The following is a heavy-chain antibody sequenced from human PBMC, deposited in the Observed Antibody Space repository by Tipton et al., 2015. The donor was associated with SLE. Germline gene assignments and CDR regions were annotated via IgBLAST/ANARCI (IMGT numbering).Heavy chain of an antibody. D-gene: IGHD6-13*01. V-gene: IGHV4-39*02. CDR3: ARDRRLIAAPSFWWYFDL. Sequence: TLSLTCAVSWGSIRSSNFYWGWIRQAPGRGLEWIGSFYYSGSTYYDPSLKSRVTISIDTSQNHFSPMLSSVTAADTAVYYCARDRRLIAAPSFWWYFDLWGRGTLVTVSS. CDR2: FYYSGST. J-gene: IGHJ2*01. CDR1: WGSIRSSNFY.